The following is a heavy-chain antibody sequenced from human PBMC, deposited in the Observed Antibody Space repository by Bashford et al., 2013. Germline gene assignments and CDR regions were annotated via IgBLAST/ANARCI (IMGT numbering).Heavy chain of an antibody. D-gene: IGHD6-6*01. Sequence: GSLRLSCAASGITFSDYALHWVRQAPGKGLEWVAVIWYDGRVQYYADSVKGRFTISRDSSKKTLYLQLNSLRAEDTAVYYCARGHKRGTARQPFDYWGQGTLVTVSS. CDR3: ARGHKRGTARQPFDY. CDR1: GITFSDYA. CDR2: IWYDGRVQ. V-gene: IGHV3-33*08. J-gene: IGHJ4*02.